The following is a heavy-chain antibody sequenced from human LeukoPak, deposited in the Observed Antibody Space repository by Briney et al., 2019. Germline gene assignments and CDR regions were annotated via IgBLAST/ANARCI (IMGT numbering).Heavy chain of an antibody. Sequence: PSETLSLTCAVYGGSFGGYYWSWIRQPPGKGLEWIGEINHSGSTNYNPSLKSRVTISVDTSKNQFSLKLSSVTAADTAVYYCARAPPRYYYGSGSRTGRDCWGQGTLVTVSS. J-gene: IGHJ4*02. CDR1: GGSFGGYY. D-gene: IGHD3-10*01. CDR2: INHSGST. V-gene: IGHV4-34*01. CDR3: ARAPPRYYYGSGSRTGRDC.